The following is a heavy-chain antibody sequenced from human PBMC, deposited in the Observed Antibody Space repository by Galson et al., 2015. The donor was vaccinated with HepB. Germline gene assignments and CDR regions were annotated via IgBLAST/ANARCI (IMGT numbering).Heavy chain of an antibody. CDR1: GFTFDDYA. Sequence: SLRLSCAASGFTFDDYAMHWVRQAPGKGLEWISGINWNSGSIDYADSVKGRFSISRDNAKNSLYLQMNSLRAEDTALYYCAKENTLAVADTRGAFDIWGQGTMVTVSS. V-gene: IGHV3-9*01. CDR3: AKENTLAVADTRGAFDI. CDR2: INWNSGSI. J-gene: IGHJ3*02. D-gene: IGHD6-19*01.